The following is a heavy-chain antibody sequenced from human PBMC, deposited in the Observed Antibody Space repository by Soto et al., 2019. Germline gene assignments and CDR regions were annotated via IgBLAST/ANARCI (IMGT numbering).Heavy chain of an antibody. CDR1: GFSLDTSGVG. Sequence: QITLKESGPTLVRPTQTLTLTSTFSGFSLDTSGVGVGWIRQPPGKALEWLALIYWDDDKQYSPSLKNRVTVTKDTSKNQVVLTMTNIDPVDTATYYCAHRRPAADTFDYWGQGTLVTVSS. J-gene: IGHJ4*02. V-gene: IGHV2-5*02. CDR2: IYWDDDK. D-gene: IGHD6-13*01. CDR3: AHRRPAADTFDY.